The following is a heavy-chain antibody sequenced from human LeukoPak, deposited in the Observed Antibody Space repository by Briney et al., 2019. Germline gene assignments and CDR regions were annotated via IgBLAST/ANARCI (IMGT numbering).Heavy chain of an antibody. V-gene: IGHV4-59*01. CDR3: AKSDYYGASDY. CDR1: AGSISLYNTYY. D-gene: IGHD3-10*01. J-gene: IGHJ4*02. Sequence: SETLSLTCTVSAGSISLYNTYYWNWIRQSPGKGLEWIGYIYYSGSTSYNPSLKSRVTISVDTFRNQFSLKLTSVTAADTAIYYCAKSDYYGASDYWGQGTLLTVSS. CDR2: IYYSGST.